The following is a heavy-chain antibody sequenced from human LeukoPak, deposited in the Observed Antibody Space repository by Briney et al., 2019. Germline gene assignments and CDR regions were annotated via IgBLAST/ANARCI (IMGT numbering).Heavy chain of an antibody. CDR3: ARELFGSGSCPDY. CDR2: VWHDGSNR. J-gene: IGHJ4*02. V-gene: IGHV3-33*01. CDR1: GFTFSSYA. D-gene: IGHD3-10*01. Sequence: GRSLRLSCTAPGFTFSSYAIHWLRQAPGKGLEWVALVWHDGSNRYYADSVKGRFTISRDNSKDTVYLQMNSLGAEDTAVYYCARELFGSGSCPDYWGQGTLVTVSS.